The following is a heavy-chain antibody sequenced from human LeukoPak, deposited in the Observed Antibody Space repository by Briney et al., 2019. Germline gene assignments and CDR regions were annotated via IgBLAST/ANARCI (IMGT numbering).Heavy chain of an antibody. Sequence: PSETLSLTCTVSGGSISSYYWSWIRQPAGQGLERIGRIYTSGSTNYNPSLKSRVTMSVDTSKNQFSLKLSSVTAADTAVYYCARLSTVTQPIDYWGQGTLVTASS. CDR1: GGSISSYY. CDR2: IYTSGST. D-gene: IGHD4-17*01. V-gene: IGHV4-4*07. J-gene: IGHJ4*02. CDR3: ARLSTVTQPIDY.